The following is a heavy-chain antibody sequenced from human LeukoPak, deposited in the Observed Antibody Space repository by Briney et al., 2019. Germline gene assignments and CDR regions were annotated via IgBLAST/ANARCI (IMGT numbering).Heavy chain of an antibody. CDR2: INPNSGGT. J-gene: IGHJ4*02. CDR3: ARYSFRGAMVLLNY. Sequence: ASVKVSCKASGYTFTGYYMHWVRQAPGQGLEWMGWINPNSGGTNYAQKFQGRVTMTRDTSISTAYMELSRLRSDDTAVYYCARYSFRGAMVLLNYWGQGTLVTVSS. D-gene: IGHD3-16*01. CDR1: GYTFTGYY. V-gene: IGHV1-2*02.